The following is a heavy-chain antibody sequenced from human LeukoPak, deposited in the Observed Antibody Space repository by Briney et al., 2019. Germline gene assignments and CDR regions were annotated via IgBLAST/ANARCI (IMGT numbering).Heavy chain of an antibody. Sequence: ASVKVSCKASGYTFTSYAMHWVRQAPGQRLEWMGWINAGNGNTKYSQKFQGRVTMTEDTSTDTAYMELSSLRSEDTAVYYCATILITFGGVIVLPDYWGQGTLVTVSS. CDR3: ATILITFGGVIVLPDY. D-gene: IGHD3-16*02. CDR1: GYTFTSYA. V-gene: IGHV1-3*01. J-gene: IGHJ4*02. CDR2: INAGNGNT.